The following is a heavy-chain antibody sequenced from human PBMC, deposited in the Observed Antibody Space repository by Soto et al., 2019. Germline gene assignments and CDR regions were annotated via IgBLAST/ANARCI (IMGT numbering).Heavy chain of an antibody. Sequence: DVNLLQSGGGSAQPGGSLRLSCATSGFTFSTYAMTWVRQVPGRGLQWVSTILPDETGFYTVSVKGRFTISRDNYRGIVYLQMNDLWVEDAAIYYCAKDRLPTSGQRFYFDSWGQRSLVTVSS. D-gene: IGHD2-15*01. V-gene: IGHV3-23*01. CDR1: GFTFSTYA. CDR2: ILPDETG. CDR3: AKDRLPTSGQRFYFDS. J-gene: IGHJ4*02.